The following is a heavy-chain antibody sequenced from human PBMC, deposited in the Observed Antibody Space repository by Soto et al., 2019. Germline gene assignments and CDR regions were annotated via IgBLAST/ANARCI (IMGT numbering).Heavy chain of an antibody. V-gene: IGHV6-1*01. Sequence: SQTLSLTCAIAVDRVSSISAAWDLISQSPSRGLEWLGRAYYRSKWYTDYAVSVKSRIAINPDSSKNQFSLQLNSLTPEDTAVYYCAGALTLQYYFDYWGQGTLFTV. CDR1: VDRVSSISAA. CDR3: AGALTLQYYFDY. J-gene: IGHJ4*01. CDR2: AYYRSKWYT.